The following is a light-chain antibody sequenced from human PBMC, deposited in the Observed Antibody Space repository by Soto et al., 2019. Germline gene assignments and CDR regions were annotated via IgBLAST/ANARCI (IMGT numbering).Light chain of an antibody. Sequence: QSALTQPASVSGSPGQSITISCTGTSSDVGGYNFVSWYQQHPGKAPKLMIFGVSNRPSGVSNRFSGSKAANTASLTISGLQAEDEADYYCSSFRSSNTWVFGGGTKVTVL. CDR1: SSDVGGYNF. J-gene: IGLJ3*02. CDR2: GVS. V-gene: IGLV2-14*01. CDR3: SSFRSSNTWV.